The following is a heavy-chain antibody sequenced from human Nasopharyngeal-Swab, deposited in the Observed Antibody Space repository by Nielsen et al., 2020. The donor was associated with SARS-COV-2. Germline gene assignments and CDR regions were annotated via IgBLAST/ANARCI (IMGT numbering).Heavy chain of an antibody. CDR3: AREVGGRMFDP. CDR1: GFSFGTSW. D-gene: IGHD6-19*01. CDR2: IRQDGSER. V-gene: IGHV3-7*01. J-gene: IGHJ5*02. Sequence: GESLKISCEASGFSFGTSWMSWVRQAPGKGLEWVANIRQDGSERHYVDSVKGRFSISRDNAKNSLYLQMNSLRVEDTAVYYCAREVGGRMFDPWGQGGLVTVSS.